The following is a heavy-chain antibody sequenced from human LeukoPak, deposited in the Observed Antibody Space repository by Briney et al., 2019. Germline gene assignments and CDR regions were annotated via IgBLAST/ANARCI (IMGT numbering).Heavy chain of an antibody. CDR1: GFTFSSYA. V-gene: IGHV3-23*01. CDR3: AKLGIAAAVWGELDY. J-gene: IGHJ4*02. CDR2: ISGSGGST. Sequence: GGSLRLSCAASGFTFSSYAMSWVRQAPGKGLEWVSAISGSGGSTYYADSVKGRLTISRDNSKNTLYLQMDTLRAEDTAVYYCAKLGIAAAVWGELDYWGQGTLVTVSS. D-gene: IGHD6-13*01.